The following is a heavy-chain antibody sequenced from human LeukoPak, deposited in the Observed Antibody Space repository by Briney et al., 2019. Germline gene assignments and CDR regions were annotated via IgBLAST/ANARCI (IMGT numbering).Heavy chain of an antibody. CDR1: GFTFSSYS. V-gene: IGHV3-48*02. Sequence: HGGSLRLSCAASGFTFSSYSMNWVRQAPGKGLEWVSYISSSCSTIYYADSVKGRFTISRDNAKNSLYLQMNSLRDEDTAVYYCARELGIVGATGDFDYWGQGTLVTVSS. D-gene: IGHD1-26*01. CDR2: ISSSCSTI. CDR3: ARELGIVGATGDFDY. J-gene: IGHJ4*02.